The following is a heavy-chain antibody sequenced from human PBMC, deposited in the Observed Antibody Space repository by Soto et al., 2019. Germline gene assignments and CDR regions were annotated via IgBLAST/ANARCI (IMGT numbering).Heavy chain of an antibody. CDR2: INHSGST. Sequence: PSETLSLTCAVYGGSFSGYYWSWIRQPPGKGLEWIGEINHSGSTNYNPSLKSRVTISVDTSKNQFSLKLSSVTAADTAVYYCARGRGKLGYCTNGVCYWRWFGPWGQGTLVTVSS. J-gene: IGHJ5*02. CDR3: ARGRGKLGYCTNGVCYWRWFGP. V-gene: IGHV4-34*01. D-gene: IGHD2-8*01. CDR1: GGSFSGYY.